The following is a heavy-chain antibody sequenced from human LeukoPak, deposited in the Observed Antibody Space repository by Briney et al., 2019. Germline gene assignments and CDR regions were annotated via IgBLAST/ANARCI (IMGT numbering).Heavy chain of an antibody. D-gene: IGHD6-13*01. CDR1: GGSFSGYY. CDR2: INHSGST. Sequence: SETLSLTCAVYGGSFSGYYWSWIRQPPGKGLEWIGEINHSGSTNYNPSLKSRVTISVDTSKNQFSLKLSSVTAADTAVYYCARGIAAAGTDYWGQGALVTVSS. V-gene: IGHV4-34*01. CDR3: ARGIAAAGTDY. J-gene: IGHJ4*02.